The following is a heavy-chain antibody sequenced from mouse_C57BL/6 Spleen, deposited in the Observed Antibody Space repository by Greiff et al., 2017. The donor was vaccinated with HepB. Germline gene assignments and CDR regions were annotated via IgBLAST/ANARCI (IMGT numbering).Heavy chain of an antibody. D-gene: IGHD1-1*01. CDR2: IRNKANNHAT. CDR3: TRGTTVVRRFAY. J-gene: IGHJ3*01. CDR1: GFTFSDAW. V-gene: IGHV6-6*01. Sequence: EVMLVESGGGLVQPGGSMKLSCAASGFTFSDAWMDWVRQSPEKGLEWVAEIRNKANNHATYYAESVKGRFTISRDDSKSSVYLQMNSLRAEDTGIYYCTRGTTVVRRFAYWGQGTLVTVSA.